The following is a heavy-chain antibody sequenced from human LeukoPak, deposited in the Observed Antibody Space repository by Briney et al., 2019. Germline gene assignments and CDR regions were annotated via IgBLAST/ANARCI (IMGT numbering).Heavy chain of an antibody. J-gene: IGHJ4*02. Sequence: PSETLSLTCTVSGGSISSSSYYRGWIRQPPGKGLEWIGSIYYSGSTYYNPSLKSRVTMSVDTSKNQFSLKLSSVTAADTAVYYCARNRGSYLFDYWGQGTLVTVSS. D-gene: IGHD1-26*01. CDR2: IYYSGST. V-gene: IGHV4-39*07. CDR1: GGSISSSSYY. CDR3: ARNRGSYLFDY.